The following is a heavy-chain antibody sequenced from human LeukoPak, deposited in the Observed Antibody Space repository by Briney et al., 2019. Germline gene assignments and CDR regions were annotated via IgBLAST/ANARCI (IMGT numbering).Heavy chain of an antibody. Sequence: SETLSLTCAVSGGSISSYYWSWIRQPPGKGLEWIGYIYYSGSTNYNPSLKSRVTISVDTSKNQFSLKLSSVTAADTAVYYCARLRGSSGWYFYFDYWGQGTLVTVSS. CDR3: ARLRGSSGWYFYFDY. D-gene: IGHD6-19*01. V-gene: IGHV4-59*08. CDR2: IYYSGST. CDR1: GGSISSYY. J-gene: IGHJ4*02.